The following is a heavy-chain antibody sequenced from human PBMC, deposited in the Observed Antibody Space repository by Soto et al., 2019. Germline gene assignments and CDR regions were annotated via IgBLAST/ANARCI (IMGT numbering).Heavy chain of an antibody. J-gene: IGHJ4*02. Sequence: QVQLVQSGAEVKKPGSSVKVSCKASGGTFSSYTISWVRQAPGQGLEWMGRIIPILGIANYAQKFQGRVTITADKSTSTAYMELSSLRSEDTAVYYCARVGVAALEYYFDYWGQGTLVTVSS. D-gene: IGHD2-15*01. CDR3: ARVGVAALEYYFDY. V-gene: IGHV1-69*02. CDR2: IIPILGIA. CDR1: GGTFSSYT.